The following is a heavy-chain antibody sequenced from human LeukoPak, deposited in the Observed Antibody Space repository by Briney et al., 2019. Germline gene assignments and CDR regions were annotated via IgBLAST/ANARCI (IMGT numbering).Heavy chain of an antibody. Sequence: PSETLSLTCTVSGGSISSYYWSWIRQPPGKGLEWIGYIYYSGSTNYNPSLKSRVTISVDTSKNQFSLKLSSVTAADTAVYYCGGTYYDYVWGSYHYGMDVWGQGTTVTVSS. CDR2: IYYSGST. D-gene: IGHD3-16*02. CDR1: GGSISSYY. J-gene: IGHJ6*02. V-gene: IGHV4-59*01. CDR3: GGTYYDYVWGSYHYGMDV.